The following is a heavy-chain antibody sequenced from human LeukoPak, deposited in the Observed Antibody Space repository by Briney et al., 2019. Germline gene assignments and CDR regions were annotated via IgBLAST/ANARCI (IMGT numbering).Heavy chain of an antibody. CDR2: ISGDSNTI. CDR3: ATPFDY. V-gene: IGHV3-48*01. Sequence: GGSLRLSCVASAFTFNTYSMNWVRQAPGKWLEWLSYISGDSNTIYYADSVKGRFTISRDNGKNSLYLQMNSLRADDTAVYYCATPFDYWGQGTLVTVSS. CDR1: AFTFNTYS. J-gene: IGHJ4*02.